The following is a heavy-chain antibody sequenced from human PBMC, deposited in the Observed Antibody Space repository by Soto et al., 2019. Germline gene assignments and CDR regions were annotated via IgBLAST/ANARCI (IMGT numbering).Heavy chain of an antibody. Sequence: QDQLVQSGAEVKKPGSSVKVSCKASGGTFSSYAISWVRHAPGQGLEWMGGIIPIFGTANYAQKFQGRVTITADESTSTAYKGLGSRRSEDTGGYYCAGCITGTVRYYHGMDVWGQGTTVSGSS. CDR3: AGCITGTVRYYHGMDV. CDR1: GGTFSSYA. V-gene: IGHV1-69*12. CDR2: IIPIFGTA. D-gene: IGHD1-20*01. J-gene: IGHJ6*02.